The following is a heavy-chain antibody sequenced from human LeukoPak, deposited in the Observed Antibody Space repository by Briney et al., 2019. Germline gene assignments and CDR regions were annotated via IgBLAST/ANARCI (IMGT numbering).Heavy chain of an antibody. D-gene: IGHD2-2*01. V-gene: IGHV4-34*01. CDR3: AGTLADIVVVPAARPLDY. CDR2: IDHSGST. CDR1: AASFSGYY. J-gene: IGHJ4*02. Sequence: NPSHTLSLTCALYAASFSGYYWSWIRHPPRKGLEWLGEIDHSGSTNYNPSLKSRVTISVGTSKNQFSLKLSSVTAADTAVYYCAGTLADIVVVPAARPLDYWGQGTLVTVSS.